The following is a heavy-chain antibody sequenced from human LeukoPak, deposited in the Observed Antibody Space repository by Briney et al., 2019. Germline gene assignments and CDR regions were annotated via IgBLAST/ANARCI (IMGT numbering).Heavy chain of an antibody. CDR2: IYYSGST. V-gene: IGHV4-59*08. Sequence: SETLSLTCTVSGGSISSYYWSWIRQPPGKGLEWIGNIYYSGSTNYNPSLKSRVTISVDTSKNQFSLKLSSVTAADTAVYYCARRNYYGSGSYWHFDYWGQGTLVTVSS. CDR3: ARRNYYGSGSYWHFDY. J-gene: IGHJ4*02. D-gene: IGHD3-10*01. CDR1: GGSISSYY.